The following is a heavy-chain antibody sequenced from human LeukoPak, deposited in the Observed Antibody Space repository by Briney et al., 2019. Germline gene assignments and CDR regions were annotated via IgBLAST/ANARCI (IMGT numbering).Heavy chain of an antibody. CDR1: GGSISSYY. Sequence: PSETLSLTCAVSGGSISSYYWSWIRQPPGKGLEWIGYIYYSGSTNYNPSLKSRVTISVDTSKNQFSLKLSSVTAADTAVYYCARFRKSSGTFDYWGQGTLVTVSS. D-gene: IGHD3-22*01. CDR2: IYYSGST. J-gene: IGHJ4*02. V-gene: IGHV4-59*01. CDR3: ARFRKSSGTFDY.